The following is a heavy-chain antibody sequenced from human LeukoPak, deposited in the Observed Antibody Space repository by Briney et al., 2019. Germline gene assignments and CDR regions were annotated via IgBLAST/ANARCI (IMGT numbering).Heavy chain of an antibody. CDR1: GGSISSYY. V-gene: IGHV4-59*01. CDR3: ARAEHRGYSSGWYFDY. J-gene: IGHJ4*02. CDR2: IYYSGST. Sequence: PSETLSLTCAVSGGSISSYYWSWIRQPPGKGLEWIGYIYYSGSTNYNPSLKSRVTISVDTSKNQFSLKLSSVTAADTAVYYCARAEHRGYSSGWYFDYWGQGTLVTVSS. D-gene: IGHD6-19*01.